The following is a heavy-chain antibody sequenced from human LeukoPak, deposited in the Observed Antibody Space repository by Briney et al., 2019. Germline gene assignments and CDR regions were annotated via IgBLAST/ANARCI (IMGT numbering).Heavy chain of an antibody. J-gene: IGHJ4*02. V-gene: IGHV2-5*02. CDR1: GFSLSTSGVG. CDR3: AHRHLDIAAAGTAFDY. CDR2: IYWDDDK. Sequence: SGPTLVNPTQTLTLTCTFSGFSLSTSGVGVGWIRQPPGKALEWLALIYWDDDKRYSPSLKSRLTITKDTSKNQVVLTMTNMDPVDTATYYCAHRHLDIAAAGTAFDYWGQGTLVTVSS. D-gene: IGHD6-13*01.